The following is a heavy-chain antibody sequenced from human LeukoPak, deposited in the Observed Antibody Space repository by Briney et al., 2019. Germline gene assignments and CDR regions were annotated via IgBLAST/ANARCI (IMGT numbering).Heavy chain of an antibody. CDR2: IYYSGST. CDR1: GGSISSSSYY. Sequence: SETLSLTCTVSGGSISSSSYYWGWIRQPPGKGLEWIGSIYYSGSTYYNPSLKSRVTISVDTSKNQFSLKLSSVTAADMAVYYCAGRSSMVRGVIRPANWGQGTLVTVSS. CDR3: AGRSSMVRGVIRPAN. V-gene: IGHV4-39*01. J-gene: IGHJ4*02. D-gene: IGHD3-10*01.